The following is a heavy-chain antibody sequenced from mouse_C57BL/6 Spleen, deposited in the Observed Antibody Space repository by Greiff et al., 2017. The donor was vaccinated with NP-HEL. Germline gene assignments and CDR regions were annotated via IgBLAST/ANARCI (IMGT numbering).Heavy chain of an antibody. V-gene: IGHV1-59*01. J-gene: IGHJ2*01. CDR1: GYTFTSYW. D-gene: IGHD2-3*01. CDR3: ARGADGYYLYYFDY. Sequence: QVQLQQPGAELVRPGTSVKLSCKASGYTFTSYWMHWVKQRPGQGLEWIGVIDPSDSYTNYNQKFKGKATLTVDTSSSTAYMQLSSLTSEDSAGYYCARGADGYYLYYFDYWGQGTTLTVST. CDR2: IDPSDSYT.